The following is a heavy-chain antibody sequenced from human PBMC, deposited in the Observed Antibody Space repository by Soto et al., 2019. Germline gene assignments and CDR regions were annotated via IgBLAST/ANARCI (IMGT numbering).Heavy chain of an antibody. D-gene: IGHD3-22*01. CDR3: ARDLTYYYDSSGYY. V-gene: IGHV3-23*01. CDR1: GFTFSNYA. CDR2: ISGSGGST. Sequence: GGSLRLSCAASGFTFSNYAMSWVRQAPGKGLEWVSDISGSGGSTYYADSVKGRFTISRDNAKNSLYLQMNSLRAEDTAVYYCARDLTYYYDSSGYYLGQGTLVTVSS. J-gene: IGHJ4*02.